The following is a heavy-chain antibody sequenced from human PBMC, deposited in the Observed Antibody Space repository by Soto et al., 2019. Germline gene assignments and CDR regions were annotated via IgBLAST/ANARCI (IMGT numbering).Heavy chain of an antibody. J-gene: IGHJ5*02. D-gene: IGHD3-3*01. CDR3: ARADFGVGNNWFDP. CDR2: IYHSGST. V-gene: IGHV4-30-2*01. CDR1: GAPISSGGYS. Sequence: SETLSLTCAVSGAPISSGGYSWRWIRQPPGKGLEWIGYIYHSGSTYYNPSLKSRVTISLDRSKNQFSLKLSSVTAADTAVYYCARADFGVGNNWFDPWGQGTLVTVSS.